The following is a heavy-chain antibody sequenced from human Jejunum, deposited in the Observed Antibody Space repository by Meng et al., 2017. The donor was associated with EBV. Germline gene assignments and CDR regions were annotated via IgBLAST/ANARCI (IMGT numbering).Heavy chain of an antibody. V-gene: IGHV4-4*02. Sequence: QVQLKESVPGLVNPSGTLSVPCAVSGGSINSKNWWHWVRQAPGKGLEWIGEIEHSGSTHYNPSLKSRVTISLGTSTNQFSLELTSPTAADTAVYYCARDSQYLARGYFDYWGQGAMVTVSA. CDR1: GGSINSKNW. CDR3: ARDSQYLARGYFDY. J-gene: IGHJ4*02. CDR2: IEHSGST. D-gene: IGHD2/OR15-2a*01.